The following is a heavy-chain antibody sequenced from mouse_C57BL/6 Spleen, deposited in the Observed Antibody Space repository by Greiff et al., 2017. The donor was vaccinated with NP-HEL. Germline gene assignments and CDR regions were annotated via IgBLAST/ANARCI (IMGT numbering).Heavy chain of an antibody. CDR1: GYAFTNYL. V-gene: IGHV1-54*01. Sequence: VQLQQSGAELVRPGTSVKVSCKASGYAFTNYLIEWVKQGPGQGLEWIGEINPGSGGTNYNEKFKGKATLTADKSSSTAYMQLSSLTSEDSAVYFCARSFYYYYDVAFADWGQGTPVTVSA. CDR3: ARSFYYYYDVAFAD. CDR2: INPGSGGT. D-gene: IGHD2-4*01. J-gene: IGHJ3*01.